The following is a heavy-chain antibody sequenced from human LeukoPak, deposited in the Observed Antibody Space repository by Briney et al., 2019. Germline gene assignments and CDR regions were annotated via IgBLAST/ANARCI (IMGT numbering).Heavy chain of an antibody. CDR2: IYHSGST. CDR3: ARSSNNWFDP. CDR1: GYSISSNYF. D-gene: IGHD6-6*01. V-gene: IGHV4-38-2*01. J-gene: IGHJ5*02. Sequence: SETLSLTCAVYGYSISSNYFWGWIWQSPGKGLEWIGSIYHSGSTYYNPPLKSRVTLSVDTSNNQFSLRLISVTAADTAIYYCARSSNNWFDPWGQGTLVTVSS.